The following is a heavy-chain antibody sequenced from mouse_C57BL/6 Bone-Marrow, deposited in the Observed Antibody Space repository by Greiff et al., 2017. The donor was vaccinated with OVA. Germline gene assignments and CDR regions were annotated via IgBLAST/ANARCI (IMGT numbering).Heavy chain of an antibody. J-gene: IGHJ3*01. D-gene: IGHD1-1*01. CDR3: ARSRAYGSSYVGFAY. CDR1: GYTFTSYW. Sequence: QVQLQQPGAELVMPGASVTLSCKASGYTFTSYWMHWVKQRPGQGLEWIGEIDPSDSYTNYNQKFKGKSTLTVDKSSSTAYMQLSSLTSEDSAVYYCARSRAYGSSYVGFAYWGQGTLVTVSA. V-gene: IGHV1-69*01. CDR2: IDPSDSYT.